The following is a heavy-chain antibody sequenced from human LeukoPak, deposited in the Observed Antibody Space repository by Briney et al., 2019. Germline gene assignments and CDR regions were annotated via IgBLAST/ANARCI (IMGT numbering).Heavy chain of an antibody. Sequence: GGSLRLSCAASGFTFSSYGMHWVRQAPGKGLEWVAVISYDGSNKYYADSVKGRLTISRDNSKNTLYLQMNSLRAEDTAVYYCAKDFRSSSSLYWGQGTLVTVSS. CDR1: GFTFSSYG. D-gene: IGHD6-6*01. CDR3: AKDFRSSSSLY. J-gene: IGHJ4*02. V-gene: IGHV3-30*18. CDR2: ISYDGSNK.